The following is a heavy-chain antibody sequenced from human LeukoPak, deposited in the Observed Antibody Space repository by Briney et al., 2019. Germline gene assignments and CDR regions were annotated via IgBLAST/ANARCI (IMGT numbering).Heavy chain of an antibody. CDR1: GLTFRNFW. CDR3: VRDGDDFNFDY. D-gene: IGHD5-24*01. Sequence: PGGSLRLSCAASGLTFRNFWMHWVRQAPGKGLVWVSRVNGAGGYTNYVDPVKGRFTISRDNARNTLYLQMHSLKAEDTAVYYCVRDGDDFNFDYWGQGSLVTVSS. CDR2: VNGAGGYT. J-gene: IGHJ4*02. V-gene: IGHV3-74*01.